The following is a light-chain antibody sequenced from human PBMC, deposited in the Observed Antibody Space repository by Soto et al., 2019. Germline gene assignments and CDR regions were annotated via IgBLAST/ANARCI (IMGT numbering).Light chain of an antibody. CDR1: QSISFY. J-gene: IGKJ5*01. CDR3: QQSYSTPIT. V-gene: IGKV1-39*01. Sequence: DIQMTQSPSSLSASVGDRVTITCRASQSISFYLNWYQQKPGNAPKVLIYAASNLQTGVPSRFSGSGSGTDFTLTINSLQPEDFATYSCQQSYSTPITFGQGTRLEI. CDR2: AAS.